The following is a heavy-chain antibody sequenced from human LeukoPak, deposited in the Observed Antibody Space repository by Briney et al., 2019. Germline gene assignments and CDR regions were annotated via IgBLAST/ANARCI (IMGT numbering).Heavy chain of an antibody. V-gene: IGHV4-59*08. D-gene: IGHD3-10*01. J-gene: IGHJ4*02. CDR2: ISYSGST. Sequence: SETLSLTCSVSGVSISTYYWIWIRQPPGKGLEWIGSISYSGSTNYSPSLEGRVTMSVDTSKNQFSLKLRAVTAADTAVYFCARQELSYGSGGHFDYWGQGILVTVSS. CDR1: GVSISTYY. CDR3: ARQELSYGSGGHFDY.